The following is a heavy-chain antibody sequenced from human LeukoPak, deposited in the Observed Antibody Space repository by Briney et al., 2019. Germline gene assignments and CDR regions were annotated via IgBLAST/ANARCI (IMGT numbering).Heavy chain of an antibody. D-gene: IGHD3-9*01. CDR3: ATNLFCASAICL. J-gene: IGHJ4*02. V-gene: IGHV3-21*01. CDR1: GFSFNDYT. Sequence: GGSLRLSCAASGFSFNDYTMNWVRQAPGKGLVWVSSISTSGAYIFYADSVKGRFTVSRDNAKDSLYLQMDSLRVEDTATYYCATNLFCASAICLWGRGTLLTVSS. CDR2: ISTSGAYI.